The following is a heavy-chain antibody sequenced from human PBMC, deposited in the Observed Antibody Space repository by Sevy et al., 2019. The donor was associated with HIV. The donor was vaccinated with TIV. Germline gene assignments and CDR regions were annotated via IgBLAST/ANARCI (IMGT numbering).Heavy chain of an antibody. V-gene: IGHV5-51*01. J-gene: IGHJ4*02. CDR3: ARQAGYCTSTTCYEGWYFDY. Sequence: GESLKISCKGSGYSFTSYWIGWVRQMPGKGLEWMGIIYPGDSDTKYSPSFQGQVTISADKSISTAYLQWSSLKASDTAMYYCARQAGYCTSTTCYEGWYFDYWGQGTLVTVSS. CDR2: IYPGDSDT. D-gene: IGHD2-2*01. CDR1: GYSFTSYW.